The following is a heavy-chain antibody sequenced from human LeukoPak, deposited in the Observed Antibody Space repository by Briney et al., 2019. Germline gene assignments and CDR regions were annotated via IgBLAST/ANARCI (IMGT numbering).Heavy chain of an antibody. D-gene: IGHD3-10*01. CDR3: ARSSHYFYGSGPLHAYYFDY. CDR1: GSSFTSYW. V-gene: IGHV5-51*01. Sequence: GESLQISCQGSGSSFTSYWIGWVRQLPGKGLEWMGIIYPGDSDTRNSPSLQGQVIISVDKSISTAYLQWSSLKASDTAMYYCARSSHYFYGSGPLHAYYFDYWGQGTLVTVSS. CDR2: IYPGDSDT. J-gene: IGHJ4*02.